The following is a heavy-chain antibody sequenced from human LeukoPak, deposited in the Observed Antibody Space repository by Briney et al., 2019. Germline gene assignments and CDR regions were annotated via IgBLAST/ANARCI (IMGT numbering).Heavy chain of an antibody. D-gene: IGHD1-20*01. V-gene: IGHV3-53*01. Sequence: GGSLRLSCAASGLTVSSNCMSWVRQAPGKGLEWVSFIYSGGNTYYADSVKGRFTISRDNSKNSLYLQMNSLRAEDTALYYCAKVAYNWISYGPFDYWGQGTLVTVSS. CDR1: GLTVSSNC. CDR3: AKVAYNWISYGPFDY. CDR2: IYSGGNT. J-gene: IGHJ4*02.